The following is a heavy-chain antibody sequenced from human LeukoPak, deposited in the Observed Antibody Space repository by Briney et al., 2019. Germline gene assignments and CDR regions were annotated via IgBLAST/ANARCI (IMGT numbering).Heavy chain of an antibody. CDR2: IYYTGNT. J-gene: IGHJ4*02. CDR3: ARQTGSGLFTLP. V-gene: IGHV4-34*01. Sequence: SETLSLTCAVYGGSFSGYYWSWIRQPPGKGLEWIGSIYYTGNTYYNASLKSRVTISIDTSNNQISLRLISVTATDTAMYYCARQTGSGLFTLPGGQGTLVTVSS. D-gene: IGHD3/OR15-3a*01. CDR1: GGSFSGYY.